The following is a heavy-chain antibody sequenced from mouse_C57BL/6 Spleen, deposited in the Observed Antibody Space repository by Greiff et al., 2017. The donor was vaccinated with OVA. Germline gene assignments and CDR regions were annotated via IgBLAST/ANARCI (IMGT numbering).Heavy chain of an antibody. V-gene: IGHV1-55*01. D-gene: IGHD2-4*01. CDR2: IYPGSGST. CDR1: GYTFTSYW. J-gene: IGHJ3*01. Sequence: QVQLQQPGAELVKPGASVKMSCKASGYTFTSYWITWVKQRPGQGLEWIGDIYPGSGSTNYNEKFKSKATLTVDTSSSTAYMQLSSLTSEDSAVYYCARDDYYDYDQREAWFAYWGQGTLVTVSA. CDR3: ARDDYYDYDQREAWFAY.